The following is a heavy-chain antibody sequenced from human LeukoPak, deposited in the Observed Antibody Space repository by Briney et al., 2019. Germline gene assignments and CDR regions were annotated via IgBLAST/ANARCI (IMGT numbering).Heavy chain of an antibody. Sequence: GGSLRLSCAASGFNFRDYGRHWVRQAPGKGLEWLSGTSGNGRFTDYADSVKGRFTISRDNSKNSLFLQIHSVRTEDTAFYYCAKEQRPDSFSDFDYWGQGTLVTVSS. V-gene: IGHV3-43*02. D-gene: IGHD2/OR15-2a*01. CDR1: GFNFRDYG. CDR2: TSGNGRFT. J-gene: IGHJ4*02. CDR3: AKEQRPDSFSDFDY.